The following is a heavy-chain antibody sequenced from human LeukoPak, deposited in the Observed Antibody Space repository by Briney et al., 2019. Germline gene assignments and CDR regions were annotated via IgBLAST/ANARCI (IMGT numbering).Heavy chain of an antibody. V-gene: IGHV4-59*01. CDR1: GGSINSYY. J-gene: IGHJ4*02. D-gene: IGHD6-13*01. CDR3: ARVTGYMTEDYFDY. CDR2: IYYSGST. Sequence: SGTLSLTCTVSGGSINSYYWSWIRQPPGKGLEWIGYIYYSGSTNYNPSLKSRVTISVDTSKNQFSLRLSSVTAADTAVYYCARVTGYMTEDYFDYWGQGTLITVSS.